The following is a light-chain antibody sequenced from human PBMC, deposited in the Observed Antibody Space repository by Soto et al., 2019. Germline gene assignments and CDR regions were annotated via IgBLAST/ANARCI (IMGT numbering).Light chain of an antibody. J-gene: IGLJ3*02. CDR2: NVA. V-gene: IGLV2-11*01. Sequence: QSTLTQPRSVSGSPGQSVTLSCDGSSSDVGTYNLVSWYQQHPGKAPKLMIYNVANRPSGVPYRFSGSKSGNTASLTISGLQADDEADYYCSSYAGNYIWVFGGGTKLTVL. CDR3: SSYAGNYIWV. CDR1: SSDVGTYNL.